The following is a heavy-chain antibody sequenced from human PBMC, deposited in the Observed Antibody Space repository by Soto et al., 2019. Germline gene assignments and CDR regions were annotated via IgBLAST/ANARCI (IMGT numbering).Heavy chain of an antibody. V-gene: IGHV4-59*01. D-gene: IGHD6-13*01. J-gene: IGHJ4*02. CDR1: GGSISSYY. Sequence: SETLSLTCTVSGGSISSYYWSWIRQPPGKGLEWIGYIYYSGSTNYNPSLKSRVTISVDTSKNQFSLKLSSVTAADTAVYYCASIGAVGTIDYWGQGTLVTVSS. CDR2: IYYSGST. CDR3: ASIGAVGTIDY.